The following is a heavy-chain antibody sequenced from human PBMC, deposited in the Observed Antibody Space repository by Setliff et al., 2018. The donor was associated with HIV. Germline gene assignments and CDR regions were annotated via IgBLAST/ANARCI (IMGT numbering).Heavy chain of an antibody. CDR3: ARERESSGWYVDY. CDR2: IIPICGIA. Sequence: GASVKVSCKASGGTFSSYAFGWVRQAPGQGLEWMGRIIPICGIANYAQKFQGRVTITADKSTSTAYMELSSLRSEDTAVYYCARERESSGWYVDYWGQGTLVTVSS. J-gene: IGHJ4*02. V-gene: IGHV1-69*04. CDR1: GGTFSSYA. D-gene: IGHD6-19*01.